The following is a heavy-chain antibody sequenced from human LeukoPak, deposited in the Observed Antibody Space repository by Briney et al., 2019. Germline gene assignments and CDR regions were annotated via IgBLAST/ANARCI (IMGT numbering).Heavy chain of an antibody. CDR1: GYTFTNYD. D-gene: IGHD4-17*01. J-gene: IGHJ6*02. Sequence: ASVKVSCKASGYTFTNYDINWVRQAPGQGLEWMGWISTYNGNTNYAQKLQGRVTMTTDTSTSTVYMELRSLRSEDTAVYYCARGDYGDSVPYGEGMDVWGQGTTVTVSS. CDR2: ISTYNGNT. V-gene: IGHV1-18*01. CDR3: ARGDYGDSVPYGEGMDV.